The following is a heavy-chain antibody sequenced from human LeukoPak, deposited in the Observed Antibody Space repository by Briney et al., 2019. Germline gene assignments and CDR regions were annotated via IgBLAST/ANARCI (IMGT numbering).Heavy chain of an antibody. J-gene: IGHJ2*01. CDR1: GFMFSDYG. Sequence: GGSLRLSCAASGFMFSDYGMHWVRQAPGKGLEWVAAIWYDGSNIFYADSVKGRFTISRDNSKNTLYLQMNSLRAEDTATYYCAKPRAMTTGVGRYFDLWGRGTLVTVSS. V-gene: IGHV3-33*06. CDR3: AKPRAMTTGVGRYFDL. CDR2: IWYDGSNI. D-gene: IGHD1-1*01.